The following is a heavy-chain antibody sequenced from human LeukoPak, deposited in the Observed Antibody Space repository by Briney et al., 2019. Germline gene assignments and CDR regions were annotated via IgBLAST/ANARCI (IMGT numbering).Heavy chain of an antibody. J-gene: IGHJ4*02. Sequence: PRRCLRPSCAASGSTFTTYAMFWVSPSPGKGLEWVSTISTSGARTYYADSVKGRLTISRDNSRDTLYLQMSSLSAEGTAIYYCAKGRGVVAPRWGQGTLVTVSS. V-gene: IGHV3-23*01. D-gene: IGHD3-10*01. CDR3: AKGRGVVAPR. CDR2: ISTSGART. CDR1: GSTFTTYA.